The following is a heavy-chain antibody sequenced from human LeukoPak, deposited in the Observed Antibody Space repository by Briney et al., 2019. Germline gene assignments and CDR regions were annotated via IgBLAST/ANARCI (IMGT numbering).Heavy chain of an antibody. CDR3: ALDYGDSFDY. V-gene: IGHV3-7*01. Sequence: GGSLRLSCAASGFTFSSYWMSWVRQAPGKGLEWVANMNEAGSERYYVDSVKGRLIISRDNAKNSLYLQMNSLRAEDTAVYYCALDYGDSFDYWGQGTLVTVSS. J-gene: IGHJ4*02. D-gene: IGHD4-17*01. CDR2: MNEAGSER. CDR1: GFTFSSYW.